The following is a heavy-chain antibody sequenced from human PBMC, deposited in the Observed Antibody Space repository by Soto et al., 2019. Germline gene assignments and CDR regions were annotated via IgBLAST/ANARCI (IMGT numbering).Heavy chain of an antibody. CDR3: ARDSTAYYDKAFDI. CDR2: IKQDGSEK. D-gene: IGHD3-22*01. CDR1: GFSFSSSW. Sequence: GGSLKLCCAASGFSFSSSWMGWARQDQGKGLEWVANIKQDGSEKYYVDSVKGRFTISRDNAKNSLYLQMNSLRAEDTAVYYCARDSTAYYDKAFDIWGQGTMVTVSS. V-gene: IGHV3-7*01. J-gene: IGHJ3*02.